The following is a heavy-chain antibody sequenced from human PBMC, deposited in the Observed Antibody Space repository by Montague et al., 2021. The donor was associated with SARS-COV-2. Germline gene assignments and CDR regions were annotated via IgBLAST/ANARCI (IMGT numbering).Heavy chain of an antibody. Sequence: PALVKPTKTLTLTCTFSGFSLSTSGMCVSWIRQPPGKALEWLALIYWNDDKRYSPSLKSRLTITKDTSKNQVVLTMTNMDPVDTATYYCAHGPGIAVAGGAFDIWGQGTMVTVSS. CDR3: AHGPGIAVAGGAFDI. CDR1: GFSLSTSGMC. D-gene: IGHD6-19*01. V-gene: IGHV2-5*08. J-gene: IGHJ3*02. CDR2: IYWNDDK.